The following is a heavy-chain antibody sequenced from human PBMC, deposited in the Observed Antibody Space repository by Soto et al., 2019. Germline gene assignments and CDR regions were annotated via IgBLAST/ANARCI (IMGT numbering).Heavy chain of an antibody. CDR1: GITFSNAW. Sequence: GGSLRLSCAASGITFSNAWMTWVRQAPGKGLEWVGRIKSITDGGTTDYAEPVKGRFTSSRDDSKDTLYLQMNNLRTEDTAVYHCTTDSADIVVVPATFGMDVWGQGTTVTVSS. D-gene: IGHD2-2*01. V-gene: IGHV3-15*01. J-gene: IGHJ6*02. CDR3: TTDSADIVVVPATFGMDV. CDR2: IKSITDGGTT.